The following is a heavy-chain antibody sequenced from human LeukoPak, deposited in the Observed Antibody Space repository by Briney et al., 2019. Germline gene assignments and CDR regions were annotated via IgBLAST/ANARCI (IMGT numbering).Heavy chain of an antibody. CDR3: ARALRGSGSYQNYFFDY. V-gene: IGHV4-38-2*02. Sequence: SETLSLTCTVSGYSISSGYYWGWIRQPPGKGLEWIGSIYHSGSTYYNPSLKSRVTISVDTSKNQFSLKLSSVTAADTAVYYCARALRGSGSYQNYFFDYWGQGTLVTVSS. CDR1: GYSISSGYY. CDR2: IYHSGST. D-gene: IGHD3-10*01. J-gene: IGHJ4*02.